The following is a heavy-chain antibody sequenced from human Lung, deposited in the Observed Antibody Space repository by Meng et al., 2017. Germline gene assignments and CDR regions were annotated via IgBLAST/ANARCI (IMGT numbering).Heavy chain of an antibody. CDR3: ARGPTTMAHDFDY. V-gene: IGHV4-34*01. CDR1: GGSFSDYY. J-gene: IGHJ4*02. D-gene: IGHD4-11*01. Sequence: QGQLQQWGAGLLKPSETLSLTCVASGGSFSDYYWSWIRQPPGKGLEWIGEINHSGSTNYNPSLESRATISVDTSQNNLSLKLSSVTAADSAVYYCARGPTTMAHDFDYWGQGTLVTVSS. CDR2: INHSGST.